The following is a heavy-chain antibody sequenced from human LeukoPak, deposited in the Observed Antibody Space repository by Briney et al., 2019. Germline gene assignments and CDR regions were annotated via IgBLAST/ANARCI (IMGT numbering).Heavy chain of an antibody. CDR3: ARDFAWGSGGAPIDDNWLDP. J-gene: IGHJ5*02. Sequence: GPVKVSCKAPGYTFSNYGISWVRQAPGHGLEWMGWISGHNGNTNYAQKFQGRATMTTDTSTSTAYMELRSLRFDDTAVYYCARDFAWGSGGAPIDDNWLDPWGQGTLVTVSS. D-gene: IGHD7-27*01. CDR2: ISGHNGNT. V-gene: IGHV1-18*01. CDR1: GYTFSNYG.